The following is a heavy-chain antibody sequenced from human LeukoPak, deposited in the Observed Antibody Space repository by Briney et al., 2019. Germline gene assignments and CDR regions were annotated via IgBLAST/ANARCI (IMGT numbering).Heavy chain of an antibody. J-gene: IGHJ4*02. V-gene: IGHV3-21*01. CDR1: GFTFNDHT. D-gene: IGHD6-13*01. CDR3: ARAGVAAAEFDF. Sequence: PGGSLRLSCAASGFTFNDHTMNWVLHAPGKGLEEVSSISTHGSYIYYTDSVKGRFTISRDNSRNSLYLQMNSLSADDTSVYFCARAGVAAAEFDFWGQGTLVTVSS. CDR2: ISTHGSYI.